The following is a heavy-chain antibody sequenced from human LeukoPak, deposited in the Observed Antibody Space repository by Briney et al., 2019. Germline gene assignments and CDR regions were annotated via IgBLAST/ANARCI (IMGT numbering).Heavy chain of an antibody. J-gene: IGHJ6*03. V-gene: IGHV4-39*01. D-gene: IGHD3-10*01. Sequence: SGTLSLTCTVSGGSISSSSYYWGWIRQPPGKGLEWIGSIYYSGSTYYNPSLKSRVTISVDTSKNQFSLKLSSVTAADTAVYYCAGRYGSGSYSPYYYYYMDVWGKGTTVTVSS. CDR2: IYYSGST. CDR3: AGRYGSGSYSPYYYYYMDV. CDR1: GGSISSSSYY.